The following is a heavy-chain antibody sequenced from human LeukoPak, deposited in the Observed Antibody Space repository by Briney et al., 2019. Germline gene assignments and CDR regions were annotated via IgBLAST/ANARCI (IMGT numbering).Heavy chain of an antibody. Sequence: PGESLKISCKGSGYSFTSYRISWVRQMPGKGLEWMGRIDPSDSYTNYSPSFQGHVTISADKSISTAYLQWSSLKASDTAMYYCARQSQTDNWFDPWGQGTLVTVSS. CDR3: ARQSQTDNWFDP. V-gene: IGHV5-10-1*01. CDR1: GYSFTSYR. J-gene: IGHJ5*02. CDR2: IDPSDSYT.